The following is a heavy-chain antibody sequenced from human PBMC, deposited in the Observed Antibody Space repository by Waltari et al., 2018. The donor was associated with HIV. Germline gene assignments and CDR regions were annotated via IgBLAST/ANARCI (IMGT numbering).Heavy chain of an antibody. D-gene: IGHD3-16*01. CDR2: IYYSGST. J-gene: IGHJ6*02. CDR1: GGSISSSSYY. V-gene: IGHV4-39*01. Sequence: QLQLQESGPGLVKPSETLSLTCTVSGGSISSSSYYWGWIRQPPGKGLEWIVSIYYSGSTYYNPSLKSRVTISVDTSKNQFSLKLSSVTAADTAVYYCARRNLARGSYYYYGMDVWGQGTTVTVSS. CDR3: ARRNLARGSYYYYGMDV.